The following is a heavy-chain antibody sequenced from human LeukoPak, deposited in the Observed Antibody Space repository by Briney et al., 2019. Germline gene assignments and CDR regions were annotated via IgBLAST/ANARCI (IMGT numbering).Heavy chain of an antibody. J-gene: IGHJ3*02. CDR2: IYSGGST. Sequence: GGSLRLSCAASGFTVSSNYMSWVRQAPGKGLEWVSVIYSGGSTYYADSVKGRFTISRDNSKNTLYLQMNSLRAEDTAVYYCARDSLYPEEEDAFDIWGQGTMVTVSS. CDR3: ARDSLYPEEEDAFDI. CDR1: GFTVSSNY. D-gene: IGHD2-8*01. V-gene: IGHV3-66*01.